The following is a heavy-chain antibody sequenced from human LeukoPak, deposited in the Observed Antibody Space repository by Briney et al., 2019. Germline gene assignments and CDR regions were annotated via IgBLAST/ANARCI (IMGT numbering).Heavy chain of an antibody. D-gene: IGHD3-10*01. V-gene: IGHV3-23*01. CDR1: GFTFSSYA. CDR2: VSGRGIST. J-gene: IGHJ5*02. CDR3: AKNMDRITMVRGVTTSPNWFDP. Sequence: GGSLRLSCAASGFTFSSYAMSWVRQAPGKGLEWVSAVSGRGISTFYANSVKGRFTISRDNCKNTLYLQMNSLRAEDTAIYYCAKNMDRITMVRGVTTSPNWFDPWGQGTLVTVSS.